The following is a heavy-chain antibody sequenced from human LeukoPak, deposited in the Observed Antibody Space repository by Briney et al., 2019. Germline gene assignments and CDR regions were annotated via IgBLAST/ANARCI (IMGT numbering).Heavy chain of an antibody. CDR1: GFTFSSYA. D-gene: IGHD4-17*01. J-gene: IGHJ1*01. CDR2: ISGSGGST. Sequence: GGSLRLSCAASGFTFSSYAMSWVRQASGKRLEWVSAISGSGGSTYYADSVKGRFTISRVNSKNTLYLQMNSLRAEDTAVYYCAKENYGDSTGGRFQHWGQGTLVTVSS. V-gene: IGHV3-23*01. CDR3: AKENYGDSTGGRFQH.